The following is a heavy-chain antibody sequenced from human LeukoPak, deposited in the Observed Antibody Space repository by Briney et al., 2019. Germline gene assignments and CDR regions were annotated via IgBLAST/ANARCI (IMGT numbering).Heavy chain of an antibody. V-gene: IGHV4-34*01. CDR1: GGSFSGYY. Sequence: SETLSLTCAVYGGSFSGYYWSWIRQPPGKGLEWIGDIYQSGITNYNPSLKSRVTMSVDKSKNEFSLKLDSVTAADTAVYYCARDPRPRGGWFYFDYWGQGILVTVSS. D-gene: IGHD6-19*01. CDR2: IYQSGIT. J-gene: IGHJ4*02. CDR3: ARDPRPRGGWFYFDY.